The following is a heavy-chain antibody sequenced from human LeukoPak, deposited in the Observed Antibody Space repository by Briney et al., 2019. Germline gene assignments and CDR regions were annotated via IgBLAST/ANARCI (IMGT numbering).Heavy chain of an antibody. CDR2: ISGSGRGT. V-gene: IGHV3-23*01. J-gene: IGHJ4*02. Sequence: GGSLRLSCAASGFTLSSYAMSWVRQAPGKGLEWVSAISGSGRGTYYSDSVKGRFTISRDNSKNTLHLQMNSLRAEDTAVYYCAKDPTYYYDSSGYYFDYWGQGTLVTVSS. CDR1: GFTLSSYA. D-gene: IGHD3-22*01. CDR3: AKDPTYYYDSSGYYFDY.